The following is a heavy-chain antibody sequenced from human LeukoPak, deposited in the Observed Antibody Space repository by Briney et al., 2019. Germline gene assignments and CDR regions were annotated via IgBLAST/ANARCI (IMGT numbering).Heavy chain of an antibody. D-gene: IGHD6-13*01. CDR3: ATPPGIAADYYYYYMDV. CDR2: ISGSGGST. J-gene: IGHJ6*03. V-gene: IGHV3-23*01. Sequence: PGGSLRLSCAASGFTFRSYAMSWVRQAPGKGLEWVSVISGSGGSTYYADSVKGRFTISRDNSKNTLYLQMNSLRAEDTAVYYCATPPGIAADYYYYYMDVWGKGTTVTVSS. CDR1: GFTFRSYA.